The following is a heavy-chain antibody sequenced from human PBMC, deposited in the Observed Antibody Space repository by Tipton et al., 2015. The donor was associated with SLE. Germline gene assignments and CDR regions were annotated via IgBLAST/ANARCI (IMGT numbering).Heavy chain of an antibody. V-gene: IGHV3-30-3*01. Sequence: RSLRLSCAASGFTFSSYAMHWVRQAPGKGLEWVAVISYDGSNKYYADSVKGRFTISRDNSKNTLYLQMNSLRAEDTAVYYCARVVDSSGYYYGWYFDLWGRGTLVTVSS. CDR2: ISYDGSNK. CDR1: GFTFSSYA. J-gene: IGHJ2*01. CDR3: ARVVDSSGYYYGWYFDL. D-gene: IGHD3-22*01.